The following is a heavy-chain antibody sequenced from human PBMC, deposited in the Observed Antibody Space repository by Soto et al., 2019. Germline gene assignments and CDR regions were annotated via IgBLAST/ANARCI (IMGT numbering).Heavy chain of an antibody. J-gene: IGHJ6*02. V-gene: IGHV3-23*01. Sequence: SLRLSCAASGFTFSSYAMSWVRQAPGKGLEWVSAISGSGGSTYYADSVKGRFTISRDNSKNTLYLQMNSLRAEDTAVYYCAKSPRYQRKTLYYYYYGMDVWGQGTTVTVSS. D-gene: IGHD2-2*01. CDR1: GFTFSSYA. CDR2: ISGSGGST. CDR3: AKSPRYQRKTLYYYYYGMDV.